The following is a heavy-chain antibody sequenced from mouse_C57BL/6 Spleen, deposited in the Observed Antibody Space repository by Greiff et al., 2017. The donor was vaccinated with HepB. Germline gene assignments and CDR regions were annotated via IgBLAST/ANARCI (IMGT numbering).Heavy chain of an antibody. CDR3: ARGGVITTTHYFDY. D-gene: IGHD1-1*01. CDR2: IDPSDSET. CDR1: GYTFTSYW. V-gene: IGHV1-52*01. Sequence: QVQLQQPGAELVRPGSSVKLSCKASGYTFTSYWMHWVKQRPIQGLEWIGNIDPSDSETHYNQKFKDKATLTVDKSSSTAYMQLSSLTSEDSAVYYCARGGVITTTHYFDYWGQGTTLTVSS. J-gene: IGHJ2*01.